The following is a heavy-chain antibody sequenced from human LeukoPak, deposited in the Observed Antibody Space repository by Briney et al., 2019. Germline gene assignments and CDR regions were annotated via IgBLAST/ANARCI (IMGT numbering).Heavy chain of an antibody. CDR3: ARDILTGYYDYYGMDV. V-gene: IGHV3-30-3*01. CDR2: ISYDGSNK. J-gene: IGHJ6*02. CDR1: GFTFSSYA. Sequence: PGGSLRLSCAASGFTFSSYAMHWVRQAPGKGLEWVAVISYDGSNKYYADSVKGRFTISRDNSKNTLYLQMNSLRAGDTAVYYCARDILTGYYDYYGMDVWGQGTTVTVSS. D-gene: IGHD3-9*01.